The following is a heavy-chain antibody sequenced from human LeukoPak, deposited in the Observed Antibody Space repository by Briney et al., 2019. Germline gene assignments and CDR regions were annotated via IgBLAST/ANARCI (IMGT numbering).Heavy chain of an antibody. J-gene: IGHJ5*02. D-gene: IGHD5-24*01. Sequence: PGGSLRLSCAASGFTFSSYAMSWVRQAPGKGLEWVSAISGSGGSTYYADSVKGRFTISRDNAKNSLYLQMNSLRAEDTAMYYCARHADGYNSMGFDPWGQGTLVTVSS. CDR3: ARHADGYNSMGFDP. V-gene: IGHV3-23*01. CDR1: GFTFSSYA. CDR2: ISGSGGST.